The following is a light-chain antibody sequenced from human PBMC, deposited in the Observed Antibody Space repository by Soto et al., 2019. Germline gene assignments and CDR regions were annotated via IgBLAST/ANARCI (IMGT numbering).Light chain of an antibody. CDR1: QSVSSH. V-gene: IGKV3-15*01. Sequence: IVLTQSPATLSVSPGERATLSGSASQSVSSHLAWYQQKPGQAPRVLIYGASTRATGSPARFSGSGSGTEFTLTISSLQSEDFVVYFCQQYDIWPWTFGQGTKVDIK. J-gene: IGKJ1*01. CDR3: QQYDIWPWT. CDR2: GAS.